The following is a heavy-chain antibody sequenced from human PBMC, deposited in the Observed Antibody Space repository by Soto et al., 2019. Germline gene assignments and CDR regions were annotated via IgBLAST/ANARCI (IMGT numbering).Heavy chain of an antibody. CDR3: VRDLSSGSRVGTLDY. J-gene: IGHJ4*02. D-gene: IGHD3-10*01. Sequence: PSQTLSLTCAISGDSVSSNSAGWNWIRQSPSRGLEWLGRTYYRSKWYIDYALSVKSRITINPDTSRNQFSLQLNSVTPEDAAVYYCVRDLSSGSRVGTLDYWGQGTLVTVSS. CDR2: TYYRSKWYI. CDR1: GDSVSSNSAG. V-gene: IGHV6-1*01.